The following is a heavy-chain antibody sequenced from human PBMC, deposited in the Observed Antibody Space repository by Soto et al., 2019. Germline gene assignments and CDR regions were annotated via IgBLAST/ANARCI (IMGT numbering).Heavy chain of an antibody. CDR3: AEGGMITFGGVTYYYYMDV. D-gene: IGHD3-16*01. Sequence: PSQTLSLTCAISGDSVSSNSAAWNWIRQSPSRGLEWLGRTYYRSKWYNDYAVSVKSRITINPDTSKNQFSLQLNSVTPEDTAVYYCAEGGMITFGGVTYYYYMDVWGKGTTVTVSS. CDR2: TYYRSKWYN. V-gene: IGHV6-1*01. J-gene: IGHJ6*03. CDR1: GDSVSSNSAA.